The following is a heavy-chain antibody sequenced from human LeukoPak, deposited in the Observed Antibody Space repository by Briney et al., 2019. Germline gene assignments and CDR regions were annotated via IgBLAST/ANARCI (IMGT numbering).Heavy chain of an antibody. Sequence: GGSLRLSCAASGFTFGDYYMSWIRQAPGKGLEWVSYISSSGSTVYYADSVKGRFTISRDNAKNSLYLQMNSLRAEDTAVYYCARDRNRGYSGYGLDYWGQGTLVTVSS. J-gene: IGHJ4*02. CDR1: GFTFGDYY. V-gene: IGHV3-11*04. D-gene: IGHD5-12*01. CDR3: ARDRNRGYSGYGLDY. CDR2: ISSSGSTV.